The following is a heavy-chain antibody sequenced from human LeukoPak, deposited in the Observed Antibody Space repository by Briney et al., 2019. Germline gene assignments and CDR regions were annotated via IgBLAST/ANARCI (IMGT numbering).Heavy chain of an antibody. V-gene: IGHV4-38-2*01. Sequence: PGGSLRLSCAVSGFAFGSEAMSWIRQPPGKGLEWIGSIYYSGSTYYNPSLKSRVTISVDTSKNQFSLKLSSVTAADTAVYYCARIKNWVIDYWGQGTLVTVSS. J-gene: IGHJ4*02. CDR2: IYYSGST. D-gene: IGHD7-27*01. CDR1: GFAFGSEA. CDR3: ARIKNWVIDY.